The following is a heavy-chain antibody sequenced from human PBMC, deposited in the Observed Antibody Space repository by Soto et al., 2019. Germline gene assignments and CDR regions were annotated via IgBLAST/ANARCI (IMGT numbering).Heavy chain of an antibody. CDR3: AKDVRYSSPGAFDI. Sequence: GGSLRLSCRASGFTFKGYTMSWVRQAPGKGLEWVSAISGSGGSTYYADSVKGRFTISRDNSKNTLYLQMNSLRAEDTAVYYCAKDVRYSSPGAFDIWGQGTMVTVSS. D-gene: IGHD6-19*01. CDR2: ISGSGGST. V-gene: IGHV3-23*01. J-gene: IGHJ3*02. CDR1: GFTFKGYT.